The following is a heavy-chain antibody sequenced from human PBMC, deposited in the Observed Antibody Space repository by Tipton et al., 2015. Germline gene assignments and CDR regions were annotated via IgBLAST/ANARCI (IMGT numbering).Heavy chain of an antibody. Sequence: GLVKPSETLSLTCTVSGGSFSDYYWSWIRQSPGEGLEWIGYIYYSGSTNYNPSLRSRVAMSMDTSKNQFSLKLTSVTAADTAVYYCARDAGRYYDSSGLSWYFDLWGRGTLVTVSS. J-gene: IGHJ2*01. CDR3: ARDAGRYYDSSGLSWYFDL. CDR1: GGSFSDYY. D-gene: IGHD3-22*01. V-gene: IGHV4-4*08. CDR2: IYYSGST.